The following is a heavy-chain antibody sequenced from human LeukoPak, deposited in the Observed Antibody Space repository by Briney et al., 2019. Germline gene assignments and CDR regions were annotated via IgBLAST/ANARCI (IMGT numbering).Heavy chain of an antibody. D-gene: IGHD1-26*01. Sequence: ASLKVSCKESRYTFTSYYMHWVRQAPEQGLEWMGIINPSGGSTGYAQKFQGRVTMTRDTSTSTVYMERSSLRAEDTAVYYCARDTNRMVGTIVYWGQGTLVTVSA. CDR2: INPSGGST. CDR1: RYTFTSYY. V-gene: IGHV1-46*01. CDR3: ARDTNRMVGTIVY. J-gene: IGHJ4*02.